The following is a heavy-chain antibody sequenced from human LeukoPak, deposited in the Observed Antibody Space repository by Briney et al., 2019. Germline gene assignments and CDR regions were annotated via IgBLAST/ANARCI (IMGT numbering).Heavy chain of an antibody. Sequence: ASVKVSCRASGYTFTSYGISWVRQAPGQGLEWMGWISAYNGNTNYAQKLQGRVTMTTDTSTSTAFMELRSLRSDDTAVYYCARDLVGATSFGYWGQGTLVTVSS. CDR3: ARDLVGATSFGY. V-gene: IGHV1-18*01. CDR2: ISAYNGNT. CDR1: GYTFTSYG. D-gene: IGHD1-26*01. J-gene: IGHJ4*02.